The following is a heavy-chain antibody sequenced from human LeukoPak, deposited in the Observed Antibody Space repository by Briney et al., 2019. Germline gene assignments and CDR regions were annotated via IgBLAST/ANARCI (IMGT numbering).Heavy chain of an antibody. Sequence: SETLSLTCAVSGGSISSYYWSWIRQPPGKGLEWIGYIYHSGNTNYNPSLKSRVTISVDTSKNQFSLKLTSVTAADTAVYYCARGFLDSCGWSPGDYFDYWGQGTLVTVSS. J-gene: IGHJ4*02. CDR1: GGSISSYY. CDR2: IYHSGNT. D-gene: IGHD6-19*01. CDR3: ARGFLDSCGWSPGDYFDY. V-gene: IGHV4-59*01.